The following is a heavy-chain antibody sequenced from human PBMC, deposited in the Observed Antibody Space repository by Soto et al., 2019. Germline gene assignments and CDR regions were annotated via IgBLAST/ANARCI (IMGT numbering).Heavy chain of an antibody. CDR3: ARDIVLVPAAMRPYYYGMDV. V-gene: IGHV5-51*01. CDR2: IYPGDSDT. CDR1: GYRFTSYW. D-gene: IGHD2-2*01. J-gene: IGHJ6*02. Sequence: GESLKISCKGSGYRFTSYWIAWVRQMPGKGLEWMGIIYPGDSDTRYSPSFQGQATISADKSISTAYLQWSSLKASDTAMYYCARDIVLVPAAMRPYYYGMDVWGQGTTVTVSS.